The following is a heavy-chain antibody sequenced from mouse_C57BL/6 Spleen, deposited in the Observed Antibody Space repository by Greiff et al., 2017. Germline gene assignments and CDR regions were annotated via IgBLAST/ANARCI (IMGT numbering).Heavy chain of an antibody. Sequence: QVQLQQPGAELVKPGASVKLSCKASGYTFTSYWMHWVKQRPGQGLEWIGMIHPNSGSTNYNEKFKSKATLTVDKSSSTAYRQLSSLTSEDSAVYYCARRGDSSITTVVSLDYWGQGTTLTVSS. D-gene: IGHD1-1*01. V-gene: IGHV1-64*01. CDR3: ARRGDSSITTVVSLDY. CDR1: GYTFTSYW. J-gene: IGHJ2*01. CDR2: IHPNSGST.